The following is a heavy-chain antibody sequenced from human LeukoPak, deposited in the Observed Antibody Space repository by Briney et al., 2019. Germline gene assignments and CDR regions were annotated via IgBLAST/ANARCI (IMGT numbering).Heavy chain of an antibody. J-gene: IGHJ3*02. V-gene: IGHV4-38-2*01. D-gene: IGHD3-10*01. CDR3: ARSGPEWYYGSGYAFDI. Sequence: PSETLSLTCAVSGYSISSGYYWGWIRQPPGKGLEWIGGIYHSGSTYYNPSLKSRVTISVDTSKNQFSLKLSSVTAADTAVYYCARSGPEWYYGSGYAFDIWAKGQWSPSLQ. CDR1: GYSISSGYY. CDR2: IYHSGST.